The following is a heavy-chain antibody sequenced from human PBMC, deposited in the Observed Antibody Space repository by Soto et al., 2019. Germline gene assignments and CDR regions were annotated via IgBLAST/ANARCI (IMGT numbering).Heavy chain of an antibody. Sequence: GASVKVSCKASGYSFSNYGITWVRQAPGQGLEWMGWVSAHNVNTKYAQKLQGRVTLTTDTSTSTAYMELRSLRSDDTAVYYCARDHSSDIVVHGAREYNWFDPWGQGTLVTVSS. CDR2: VSAHNVNT. CDR1: GYSFSNYG. D-gene: IGHD2-15*01. CDR3: ARDHSSDIVVHGAREYNWFDP. V-gene: IGHV1-18*04. J-gene: IGHJ5*02.